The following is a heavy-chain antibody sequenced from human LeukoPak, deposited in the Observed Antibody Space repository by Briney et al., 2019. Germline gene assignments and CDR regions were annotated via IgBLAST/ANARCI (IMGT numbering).Heavy chain of an antibody. CDR3: ARCSGWNSCYFDY. CDR1: GLTVSSNY. J-gene: IGHJ4*02. V-gene: IGHV3-53*01. CDR2: IYSGGST. D-gene: IGHD6-19*01. Sequence: PGGSLRLSCAASGLTVSSNYMSRVRQAPGKGLEWVSVIYSGGSTYYANSVKGRFTISRDNSKNTLYLQMKSLRAEDTAVYYYARCSGWNSCYFDYWGQGTLVTVSS.